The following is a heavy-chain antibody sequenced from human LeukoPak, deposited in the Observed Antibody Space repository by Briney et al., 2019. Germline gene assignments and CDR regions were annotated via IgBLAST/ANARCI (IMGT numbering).Heavy chain of an antibody. Sequence: GSLRLSCAASGFTFSSYAMSWVRQAPGKGLEWVSAISGSGGSTYYADSVKGRFTISRDNSKNTLYLQMNSLRAEDTAVYYCAKDPVYDSSGYYDYWGQGTLVTVSS. CDR1: GFTFSSYA. CDR2: ISGSGGST. V-gene: IGHV3-23*01. J-gene: IGHJ4*02. CDR3: AKDPVYDSSGYYDY. D-gene: IGHD3-22*01.